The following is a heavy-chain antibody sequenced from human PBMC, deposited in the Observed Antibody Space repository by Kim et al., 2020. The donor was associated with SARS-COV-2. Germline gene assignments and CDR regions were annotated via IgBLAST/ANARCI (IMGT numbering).Heavy chain of an antibody. D-gene: IGHD3-3*01. V-gene: IGHV4-30-2*05. J-gene: IGHJ5*02. Sequence: NPSLKSRVTISVDTSKNQFSLKLSSVTAADTAVYYCATRSFGVVITPFDPWGQGTLVTVSS. CDR3: ATRSFGVVITPFDP.